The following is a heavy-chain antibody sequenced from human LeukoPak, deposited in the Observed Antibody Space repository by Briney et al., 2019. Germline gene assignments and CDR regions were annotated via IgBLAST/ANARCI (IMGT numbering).Heavy chain of an antibody. Sequence: ASVKVSCKASGYTFTSYGISWVRQAPGQGLEWMGWISAYNGNTNYAQKLQGRVTMTTDTSTSTAYMELRSLRSDDTAVYYCARVLTGYCSSTSCPSAFDIWGQGTMVTVSS. CDR3: ARVLTGYCSSTSCPSAFDI. V-gene: IGHV1-18*01. J-gene: IGHJ3*02. CDR1: GYTFTSYG. D-gene: IGHD2-2*01. CDR2: ISAYNGNT.